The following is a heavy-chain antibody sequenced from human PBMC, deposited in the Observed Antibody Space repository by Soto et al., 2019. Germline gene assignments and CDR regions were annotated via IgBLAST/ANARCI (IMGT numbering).Heavy chain of an antibody. CDR1: GFTFSSFV. D-gene: IGHD1-20*01. CDR3: VRRPITAPTNWGAFDV. J-gene: IGHJ3*01. CDR2: VSPGGDVS. Sequence: GGSLRLSCAASGFTFSSFVMNCVRQAPGKGLEWVSTVSPGGDVSHYTDSVKGRFTISRDKARRTLHLQMDSLRAEDAAVYFCVRRPITAPTNWGAFDVWGQGTVVTV. V-gene: IGHV3-23*01.